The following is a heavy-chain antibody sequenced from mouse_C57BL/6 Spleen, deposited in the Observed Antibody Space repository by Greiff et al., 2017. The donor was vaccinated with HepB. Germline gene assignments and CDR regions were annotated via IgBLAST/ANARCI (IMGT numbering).Heavy chain of an antibody. D-gene: IGHD2-4*01. CDR2: ISDGGSYT. V-gene: IGHV5-4*01. J-gene: IGHJ3*01. Sequence: EVKLVESGGGLVKPGGSLKLSCAASGFTFSSYAMSWVRQTPEKRLEWVATISDGGSYTYYPDNVKGRFTISRDNAKNNLYLQMSHLKSEDTAMYYCARDGEDYDVAYWGKGTLVTVSA. CDR1: GFTFSSYA. CDR3: ARDGEDYDVAY.